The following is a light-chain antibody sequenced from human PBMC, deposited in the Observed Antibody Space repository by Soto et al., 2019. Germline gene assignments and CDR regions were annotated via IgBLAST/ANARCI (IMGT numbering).Light chain of an antibody. Sequence: EIVLTQSPGTLSLSPGERATLSCRASQSVSSSYLAWYQQKPGQAPRLLIYGASSRATGIPDRFSGSGSGSVTDFTLTISRLEPEDFAVYYCQQYGSSPITFGQGTRLEIK. V-gene: IGKV3-20*01. CDR2: GAS. CDR3: QQYGSSPIT. J-gene: IGKJ5*01. CDR1: QSVSSSY.